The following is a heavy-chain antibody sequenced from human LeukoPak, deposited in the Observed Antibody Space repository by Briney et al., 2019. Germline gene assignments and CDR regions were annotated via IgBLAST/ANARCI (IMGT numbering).Heavy chain of an antibody. CDR3: AKDRSGWDKTFDY. V-gene: IGHV3-9*01. CDR2: ISWNSGSI. D-gene: IGHD6-19*01. J-gene: IGHJ4*02. CDR1: GFTFDDYA. Sequence: GGSLRLSCAASGFTFDDYAMHWVRQAPGKGLEWVSGISWNSGSIDYADSVKGRFTISRDNVKNSLYLQMNSLRPENTALYYCAKDRSGWDKTFDYWGQGTLVTVSS.